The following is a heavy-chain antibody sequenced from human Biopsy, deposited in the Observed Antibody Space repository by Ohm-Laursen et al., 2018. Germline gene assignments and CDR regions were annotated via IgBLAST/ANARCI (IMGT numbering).Heavy chain of an antibody. CDR1: GYSFTKYY. V-gene: IGHV1-46*01. CDR2: INPTGGAT. CDR3: ARDETGSSVFGPYYYGMDV. J-gene: IGHJ6*02. D-gene: IGHD3-9*01. Sequence: SVKVSCNASGYSFTKYYINWVRQAPGQGLDWMGIINPTGGATSYAEKFQGRVTLTRDTSTGTVYLELNSLIYEDTALYYCARDETGSSVFGPYYYGMDVWGQGTTVTVSS.